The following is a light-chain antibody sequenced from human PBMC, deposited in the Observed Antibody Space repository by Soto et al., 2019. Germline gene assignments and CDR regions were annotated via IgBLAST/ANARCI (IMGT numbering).Light chain of an antibody. J-gene: IGLJ1*01. V-gene: IGLV2-14*01. CDR2: AVS. CDR3: CSSGGSPTYV. Sequence: QSALTQPASVSGSPGQSITISCTGTSSDVGGYNYVSWYQQHPGKAPTLVIYAVSNRPSGVSDRFSGSKSGNTASLTISGLQAEDESDYYCCSSGGSPTYVFGTGTKLTVL. CDR1: SSDVGGYNY.